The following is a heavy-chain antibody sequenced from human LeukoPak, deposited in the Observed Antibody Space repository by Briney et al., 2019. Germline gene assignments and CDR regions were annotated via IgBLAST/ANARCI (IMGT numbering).Heavy chain of an antibody. V-gene: IGHV1-8*03. Sequence: ASVKVSCKASGYTFTSYDINWVRQATGQGLEWMGWMNPNSGNTGYAQKFQGGVTITRNTSISTAYMELSSLRSEDTAVYYCARGYRYRWELLDYYYYYYMDVWGKGTTVTVSS. D-gene: IGHD1-26*01. CDR1: GYTFTSYD. J-gene: IGHJ6*03. CDR3: ARGYRYRWELLDYYYYYYMDV. CDR2: MNPNSGNT.